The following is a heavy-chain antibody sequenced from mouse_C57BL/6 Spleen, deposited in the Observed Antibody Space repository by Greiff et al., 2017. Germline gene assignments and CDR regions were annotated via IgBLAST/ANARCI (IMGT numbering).Heavy chain of an antibody. D-gene: IGHD1-1*01. J-gene: IGHJ3*01. V-gene: IGHV7-3*01. Sequence: EVQGVESGGGLVQPGGSLSLSCAASGFTFTDYYMSWVRQPPGKALEWLGFIRNKANGYTTEYSASVKGRFTISRDNSQSILYLQMNALRAEDSATYYCATGGTTVVAPFAYWGQGTLVTVSA. CDR3: ATGGTTVVAPFAY. CDR2: IRNKANGYTT. CDR1: GFTFTDYY.